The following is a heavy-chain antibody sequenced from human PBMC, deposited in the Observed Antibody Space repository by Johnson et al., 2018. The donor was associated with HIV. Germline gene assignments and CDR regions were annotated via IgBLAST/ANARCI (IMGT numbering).Heavy chain of an antibody. J-gene: IGHJ3*02. D-gene: IGHD5-24*01. Sequence: QVQLVESGGGVVQPGGSLRLSCAASGFTFRSFDIHWVRQAPGKGPEWVALVRFDGTKECYAASVTGRFTVSSDNSKNTLYLQMNSLRAEDTAVYYCAKAEGATSAFDIWGQGTMVTVSS. CDR1: GFTFRSFD. V-gene: IGHV3-30*02. CDR2: VRFDGTKE. CDR3: AKAEGATSAFDI.